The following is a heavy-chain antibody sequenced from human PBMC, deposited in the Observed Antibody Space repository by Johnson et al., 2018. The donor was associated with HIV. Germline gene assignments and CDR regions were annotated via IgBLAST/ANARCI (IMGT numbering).Heavy chain of an antibody. D-gene: IGHD3-3*01. J-gene: IGHJ3*02. CDR1: GFTFSSYA. CDR3: AKTYYDFWSGYFGAFDI. CDR2: ISYDGSNK. V-gene: IGHV3-30-3*02. Sequence: QEQLVESGGGVVQPGRSLRLSCAASGFTFSSYAMHWVRQAPGKGLEWVAVISYDGSNKYYADSVKGRFTISRDNSKNTLYLQMNSLRAEDTALYYCAKTYYDFWSGYFGAFDIWGQGTMVTVSS.